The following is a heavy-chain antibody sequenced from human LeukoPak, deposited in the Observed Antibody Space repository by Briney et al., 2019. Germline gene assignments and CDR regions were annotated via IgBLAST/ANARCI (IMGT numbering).Heavy chain of an antibody. CDR2: ISSSSSYI. D-gene: IGHD6-13*01. J-gene: IGHJ4*02. CDR1: GFTFSSYS. CDR3: AKSPGIAAAVNGNFDY. V-gene: IGHV3-21*01. Sequence: PGGSLRLSCAASGFTFSSYSMNWVRQAPGKGLEWVSSISSSSSYIYYADSVKGRFTISRDNAKNSLYLQMNSLRAEDTAVYYCAKSPGIAAAVNGNFDYWGQGTLVTVSS.